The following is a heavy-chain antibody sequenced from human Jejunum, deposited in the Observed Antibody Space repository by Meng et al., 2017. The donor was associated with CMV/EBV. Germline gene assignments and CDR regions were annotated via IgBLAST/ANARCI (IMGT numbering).Heavy chain of an antibody. Sequence: SLKISCAASGFAFSRYWINWVRQVPGKGLVWVSGMNTDGSRTFYADSVKGRFTISRDNAKNMLYLQMSSLSAEDTAVYYCADFEVGWGQGTLVTVSS. CDR3: ADFEVG. CDR2: MNTDGSRT. V-gene: IGHV3-74*01. J-gene: IGHJ4*02. CDR1: GFAFSRYW. D-gene: IGHD1-26*01.